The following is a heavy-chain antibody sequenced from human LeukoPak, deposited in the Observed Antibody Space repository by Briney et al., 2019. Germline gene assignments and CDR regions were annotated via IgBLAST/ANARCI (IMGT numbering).Heavy chain of an antibody. D-gene: IGHD6-6*01. CDR2: INPNSGGT. J-gene: IGHJ4*02. V-gene: IGHV1-2*06. Sequence: ASVKVSCKASGYTFTGYYMHWMRQAPGQGLEWMGRINPNSGGTNYAQKFQGRATMTRDTSISTAYMELSRLRSDDTAVYYCARGAGIAAREGDYWGQGTLVTVSS. CDR3: ARGAGIAAREGDY. CDR1: GYTFTGYY.